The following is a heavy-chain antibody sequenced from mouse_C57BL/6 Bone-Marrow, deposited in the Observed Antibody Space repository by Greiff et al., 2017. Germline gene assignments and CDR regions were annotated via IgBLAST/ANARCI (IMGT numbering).Heavy chain of an antibody. V-gene: IGHV14-4*01. J-gene: IGHJ2*01. CDR2: IDPEIGDT. CDR1: GFNIKDDY. Sequence: VQLQQSGAELVRPGASVKLSCTASGFNIKDDYIHWVKQRPEQGLEWIGWIDPEIGDTEYASKFQGKATITSDTSSNTAYLQLSSQTSEDTAVYYCSSVDGNYFDFWGQGTPLTVAS. CDR3: SSVDGNYFDF. D-gene: IGHD2-3*01.